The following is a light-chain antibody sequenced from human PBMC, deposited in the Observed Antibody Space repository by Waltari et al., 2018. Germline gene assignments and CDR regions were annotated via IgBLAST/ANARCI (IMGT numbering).Light chain of an antibody. CDR2: AAS. Sequence: IQMTPSPLSLSASVGDNVTITCRASQGISSWLALYQQKPGKAPKLLIYAASSLQSGVPSRFSGSGSGTDYTLTISSLQPEDFATYYCQQGDNTPLTFGGGTKVEIK. V-gene: IGKV1-12*01. CDR3: QQGDNTPLT. J-gene: IGKJ4*01. CDR1: QGISSW.